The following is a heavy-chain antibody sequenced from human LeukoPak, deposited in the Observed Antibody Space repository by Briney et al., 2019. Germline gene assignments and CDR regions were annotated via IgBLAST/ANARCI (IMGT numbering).Heavy chain of an antibody. CDR2: INTNTGNP. CDR3: ARGSRDGYNPY. V-gene: IGHV7-4-1*02. J-gene: IGHJ4*02. Sequence: ASVKVSCKASGYTFTSYAMNWVRQAPGQGLEWMGWINTNTGNPTYAQGFTGGFVFSLDTSVSTAYLQISSLKAGDTAVYYCARGSRDGYNPYWGQGTLVTVSS. D-gene: IGHD5-24*01. CDR1: GYTFTSYA.